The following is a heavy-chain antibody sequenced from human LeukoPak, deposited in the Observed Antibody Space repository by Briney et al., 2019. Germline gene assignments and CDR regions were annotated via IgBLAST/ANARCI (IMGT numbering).Heavy chain of an antibody. CDR1: GYTFTSYG. J-gene: IGHJ3*02. CDR2: MNPNSGNT. D-gene: IGHD5-18*01. Sequence: ASVKVSCKASGYTFTSYGISWVRQAPGQGLEWMGWMNPNSGNTGYAQKFQGRVTMTRNTSISTAYMELSSLRSEDTAVYYCARAMETADAFDIWGQGTMVTVSS. V-gene: IGHV1-8*02. CDR3: ARAMETADAFDI.